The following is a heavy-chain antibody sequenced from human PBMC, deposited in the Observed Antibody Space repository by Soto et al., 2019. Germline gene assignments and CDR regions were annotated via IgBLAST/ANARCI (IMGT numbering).Heavy chain of an antibody. J-gene: IGHJ4*02. CDR3: ARHGSAAGILDY. Sequence: PSETLSLTCTVSGGSISSSSYYWGWIRQPPGKGLEWIGSIYYSGSTYYNPSLKSRVTISVDTSKNQFSLKLSSVTAADTAVYYCARHGSAAGILDYWGQGTLVTVSS. D-gene: IGHD6-13*01. CDR1: GGSISSSSYY. V-gene: IGHV4-39*01. CDR2: IYYSGST.